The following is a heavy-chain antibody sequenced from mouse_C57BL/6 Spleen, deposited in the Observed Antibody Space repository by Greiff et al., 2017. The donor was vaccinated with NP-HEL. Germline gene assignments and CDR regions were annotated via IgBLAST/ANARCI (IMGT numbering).Heavy chain of an antibody. CDR3: ARPDYYGGYYAMDY. D-gene: IGHD1-1*01. Sequence: VKLVESGAELVRPGASVKLSCKASGYTFTDYYINWVKQRPGQGLEWIARIYPGSGNTYYNEKFKGKATLTAEKSSSTAYMQLSSLTSEDSAVYFCARPDYYGGYYAMDYWGQGTSVTVSS. J-gene: IGHJ4*01. V-gene: IGHV1-76*01. CDR1: GYTFTDYY. CDR2: IYPGSGNT.